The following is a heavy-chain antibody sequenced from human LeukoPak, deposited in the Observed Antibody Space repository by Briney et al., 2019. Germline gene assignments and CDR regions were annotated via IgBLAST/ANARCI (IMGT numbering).Heavy chain of an antibody. J-gene: IGHJ6*03. CDR2: IIPIFGTA. V-gene: IGHV1-69*06. CDR3: AGGAAAAGTNYYYMDV. Sequence: SVKVSCKASGGTFSSYAISWVRQAPGQGLEWMGGIIPIFGTANYAQKFQGRVTITADKPTSTAYMELSSLRSEDTAVYYCAGGAAAAGTNYYYMDVWGKGTTVTISS. D-gene: IGHD6-13*01. CDR1: GGTFSSYA.